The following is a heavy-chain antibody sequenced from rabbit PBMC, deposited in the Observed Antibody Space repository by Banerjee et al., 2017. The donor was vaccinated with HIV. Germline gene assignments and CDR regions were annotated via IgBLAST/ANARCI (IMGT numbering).Heavy chain of an antibody. CDR1: GFDLSNNYY. V-gene: IGHV1S45*01. D-gene: IGHD4-1*01. CDR3: ARDLAGVIGWNFNL. J-gene: IGHJ4*01. CDR2: IDAGSGGAT. Sequence: QEQLEESGGDLVKPEGSLTLTCTASGFDLSNNYYMCWVRQAPGKGLVWIACIDAGSGGATAYASWAKGRFTISKASSTTVTLQMTSLTAADTATYFCARDLAGVIGWNFNLWGPGTLVTVS.